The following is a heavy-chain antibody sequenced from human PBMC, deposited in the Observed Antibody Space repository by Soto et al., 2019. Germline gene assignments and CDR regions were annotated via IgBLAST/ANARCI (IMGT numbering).Heavy chain of an antibody. D-gene: IGHD3-22*01. Sequence: QVKLVESGGGVVQPGTSLRLSCAASGFTFNRYSLHWVRQAPGKGLEWVAGSNEYYADSVKGRFTISRDNTKAMLYLQMNNLRAEDTAVYYCARDYFDSGGFYSDLLGFWGQGTLVTVPS. CDR2: GSNE. V-gene: IGHV3-30-3*01. CDR1: GFTFNRYS. J-gene: IGHJ4*02. CDR3: ARDYFDSGGFYSDLLGF.